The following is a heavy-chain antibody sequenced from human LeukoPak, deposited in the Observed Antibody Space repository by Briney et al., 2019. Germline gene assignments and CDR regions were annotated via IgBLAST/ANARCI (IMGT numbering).Heavy chain of an antibody. J-gene: IGHJ5*02. CDR1: GYTFTGYY. CDR2: MNPNSGNT. Sequence: ASVKVSCKASGYTFTGYYMHWVRQATGQGLEWMGWMNPNSGNTGYAQKFQGRVTITRNTSISTAYMELSSLRFEDTAVYYCARVPSIAAHRGYWFDPWGQGTLVTVSS. V-gene: IGHV1-8*03. CDR3: ARVPSIAAHRGYWFDP. D-gene: IGHD6-6*01.